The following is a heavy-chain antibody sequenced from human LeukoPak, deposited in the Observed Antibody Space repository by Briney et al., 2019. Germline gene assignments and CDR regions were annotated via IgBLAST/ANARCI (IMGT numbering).Heavy chain of an antibody. J-gene: IGHJ4*02. V-gene: IGHV3-15*01. CDR3: AKDRPSPIVLMVYARIT. CDR2: IKSKTDGGTT. CDR1: GFTFSNAW. D-gene: IGHD2-8*01. Sequence: GGSLRLSCAASGFTFSNAWMSWVRQAPGKGLEWVGRIKSKTDGGTTDYAAPVKGRFTISRDDSKNTLYLQMNSLKTEDTAVYYCAKDRPSPIVLMVYARITWGQGTLATVSS.